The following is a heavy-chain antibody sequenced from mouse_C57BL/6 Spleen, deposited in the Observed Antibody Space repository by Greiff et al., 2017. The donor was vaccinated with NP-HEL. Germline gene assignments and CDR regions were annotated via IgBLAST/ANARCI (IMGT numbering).Heavy chain of an antibody. J-gene: IGHJ4*01. CDR1: GYAFSSSW. D-gene: IGHD1-1*01. CDR3: ARSKTTVVGGDYAMDY. V-gene: IGHV1-82*01. Sequence: QVQLQQSGPELVKPGASVKISCKASGYAFSSSWMNWVKQRPGKGLEWIGRIYPGDGDTNYNGKFKGKATLTADKSSSTAYMQLSSLTSEDSAVYFCARSKTTVVGGDYAMDYWGQGTSVTVSS. CDR2: IYPGDGDT.